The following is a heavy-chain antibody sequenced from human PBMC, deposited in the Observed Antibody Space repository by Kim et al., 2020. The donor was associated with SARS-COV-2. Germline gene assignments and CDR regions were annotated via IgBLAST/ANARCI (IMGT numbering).Heavy chain of an antibody. Sequence: ASVKVSCKASGYTFTSYAMNWVRQAPGQGLEWMGWINTNTGNPTYAQGFTGRFVFSLDTSVSTAYLQISSLMAEDTAVYYCTLGRDMVRGVDLGQYWGQGTLVTVSS. D-gene: IGHD3-10*01. CDR1: GYTFTSYA. CDR3: TLGRDMVRGVDLGQY. J-gene: IGHJ4*02. CDR2: INTNTGNP. V-gene: IGHV7-4-1*02.